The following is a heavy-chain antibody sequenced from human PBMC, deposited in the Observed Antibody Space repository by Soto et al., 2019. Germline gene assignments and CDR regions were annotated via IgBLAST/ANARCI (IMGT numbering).Heavy chain of an antibody. CDR3: ARAPPITHPIFGVVIYYYYMDV. CDR1: GFTFSSYG. Sequence: GGSLRLSCAASGFTFSSYGMHWVRQAPGKGLEWVAVIWYDGSNKYHADSVKGRFTISRDNSKNTLYLQMNSLRAEDTAVYYCARAPPITHPIFGVVIYYYYMDVWGKGTTVTVSS. V-gene: IGHV3-33*01. CDR2: IWYDGSNK. D-gene: IGHD3-3*01. J-gene: IGHJ6*03.